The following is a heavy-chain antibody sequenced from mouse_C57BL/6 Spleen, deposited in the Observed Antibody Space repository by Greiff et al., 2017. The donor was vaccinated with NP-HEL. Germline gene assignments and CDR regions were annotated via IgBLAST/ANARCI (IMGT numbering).Heavy chain of an antibody. CDR3: TRDPYDYDDPPYAMDY. CDR1: GFTFSSYA. CDR2: ISSGGDYI. D-gene: IGHD2-4*01. J-gene: IGHJ4*01. Sequence: EVKVVESGEGLVKPGGSLKLSCAASGFTFSSYAMSWVRQTPEKRLEWVAYISSGGDYIYYADTVKGRFTISRDNARNTLYLQMSSLKSEDTAMYYCTRDPYDYDDPPYAMDYWGQGTSVTVSS. V-gene: IGHV5-9-1*02.